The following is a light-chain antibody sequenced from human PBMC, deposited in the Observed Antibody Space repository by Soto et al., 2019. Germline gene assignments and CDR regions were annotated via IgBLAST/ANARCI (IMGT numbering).Light chain of an antibody. CDR2: GAF. Sequence: DIQMTQSPSSLSASVGDRVTITCRTSQSISNFLNWYQQQPGKAPKLLIYGAFGLQSGVPSRFSGSGSGTDFTLTISSLQPEDFATYYCQQSYSAPQVTFGGGTKVDNK. CDR1: QSISNF. CDR3: QQSYSAPQVT. V-gene: IGKV1-39*01. J-gene: IGKJ4*01.